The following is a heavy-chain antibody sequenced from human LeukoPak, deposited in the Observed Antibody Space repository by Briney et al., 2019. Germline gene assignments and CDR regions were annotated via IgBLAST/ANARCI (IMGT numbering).Heavy chain of an antibody. CDR2: INHSGAT. V-gene: IGHV4-34*01. Sequence: SETLSLTCAVYGGSLSGYYWSWIRQPPGKGLEWIGEINHSGATNYNPSLKSRVTIAVDTSKNQFSLRLSSVTAADTAMYYCARGNYGVYYFDYWGQGALVTVSS. CDR3: ARGNYGVYYFDY. CDR1: GGSLSGYY. J-gene: IGHJ4*02. D-gene: IGHD4-17*01.